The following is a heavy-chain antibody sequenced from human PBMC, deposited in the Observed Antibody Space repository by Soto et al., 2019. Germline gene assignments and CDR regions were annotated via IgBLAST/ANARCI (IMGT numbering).Heavy chain of an antibody. V-gene: IGHV4-34*01. CDR2: INHSGST. CDR1: DGSFSGYY. J-gene: IGHJ3*02. Sequence: PSENLSLTCAVYDGSFSGYYWGWIRQPPGKGLEWMGEINHSGSTNYNPSLKSRVTISVDTSKNQFSLKLSSVTAADTAVYHCARWESNIFSIAAAGLGAFDIWGQGTMVTVSS. D-gene: IGHD6-13*01. CDR3: ARWESNIFSIAAAGLGAFDI.